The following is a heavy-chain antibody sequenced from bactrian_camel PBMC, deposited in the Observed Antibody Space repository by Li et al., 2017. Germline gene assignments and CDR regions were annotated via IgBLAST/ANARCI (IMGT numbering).Heavy chain of an antibody. D-gene: IGHD3*01. V-gene: IGHV3S53*01. CDR1: GYGYSMSC. J-gene: IGHJ4*01. CDR3: AAVAEGRTVEGGVSLWTLFESGY. CDR2: IGSDRRT. Sequence: HVQLVESGGGSVQAGGSLRLSCKASGYGYSMSCMGWFRQAPGKEREAIATIGSDRRTTYTDSVKGRFTISKDEPDNSLYLQMNSLNAEDTAMYYCAAVAEGRTVEGGVSLWTLFESGYWGQGTQVTVS.